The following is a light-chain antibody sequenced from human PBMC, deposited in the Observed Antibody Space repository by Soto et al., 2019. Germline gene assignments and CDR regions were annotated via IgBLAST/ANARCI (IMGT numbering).Light chain of an antibody. V-gene: IGKV3-20*01. CDR2: GAS. CDR1: QSFSSTY. CDR3: QQYGSSGT. Sequence: DIVLTQSPATLSLSPGDRATLSCGASQSFSSTYLAWYQQKPGQAPRLLIYGASNRATGIPDRFSGSGSGTDFTLTISRLEPEDFAVYYCQQYGSSGTFGQGTKVDIK. J-gene: IGKJ1*01.